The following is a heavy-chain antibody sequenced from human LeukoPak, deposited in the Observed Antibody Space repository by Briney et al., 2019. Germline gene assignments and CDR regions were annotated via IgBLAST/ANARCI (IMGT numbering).Heavy chain of an antibody. V-gene: IGHV4-39*01. CDR3: ARRRYYDSTGYLE. Sequence: SETLSLTYTISGGFISSSSYYWGWIRQPPGKGLEWIGDLYYSGSTYYNPALKSRASMSIDTSKNQFSLELRSVAAADTALYYCARRRYYDSTGYLEWGQGTLVTVTS. CDR2: LYYSGST. J-gene: IGHJ1*01. D-gene: IGHD3-22*01. CDR1: GGFISSSSYY.